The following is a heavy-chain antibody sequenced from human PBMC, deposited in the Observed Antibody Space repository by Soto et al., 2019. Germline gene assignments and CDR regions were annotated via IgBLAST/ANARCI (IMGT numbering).Heavy chain of an antibody. D-gene: IGHD6-19*01. CDR2: IKKDGSEK. Sequence: EVPLVESGGGLVQPRGSLRLSCAASGFSFSTYWMNWVRQAPGKGLEWVAIIKKDGSEKLYVDSVKGRFTISRDNARNSLYLEMNGLSAEDTAVYYCVAGSGWLPDFWGQGTLVTVSS. J-gene: IGHJ4*02. V-gene: IGHV3-7*01. CDR1: GFSFSTYW. CDR3: VAGSGWLPDF.